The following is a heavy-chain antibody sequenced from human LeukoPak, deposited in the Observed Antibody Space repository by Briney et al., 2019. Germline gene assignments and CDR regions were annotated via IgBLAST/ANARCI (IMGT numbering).Heavy chain of an antibody. J-gene: IGHJ4*02. CDR1: GYTFTSYD. Sequence: ASVKVSCKASGYTFTSYDINWLRQATGQGLEWMGWMNPDSGNTGYAQKFQGRVTMTRNTSISTAYMELSSLRSEDTAVYYCATLAGMVRGVIGHYYFDYWGQGTLVTVSS. D-gene: IGHD3-10*01. CDR3: ATLAGMVRGVIGHYYFDY. V-gene: IGHV1-8*01. CDR2: MNPDSGNT.